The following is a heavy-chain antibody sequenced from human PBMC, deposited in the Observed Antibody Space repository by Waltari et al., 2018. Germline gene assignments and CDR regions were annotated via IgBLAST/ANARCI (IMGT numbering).Heavy chain of an antibody. Sequence: QVQLQESGPGLVKPSETLSLTCAVSGYSISSGYYWGWIRQPPGMGLEWIGSIYHSGSTSYNPSLKSRVTISVHTSKNQFSLKLSSVTAADTAVYYCARHVDFWSGYYLYYFDYWGQGTLVTVSS. J-gene: IGHJ4*02. V-gene: IGHV4-38-2*01. CDR1: GYSISSGYY. CDR3: ARHVDFWSGYYLYYFDY. CDR2: IYHSGST. D-gene: IGHD3-3*01.